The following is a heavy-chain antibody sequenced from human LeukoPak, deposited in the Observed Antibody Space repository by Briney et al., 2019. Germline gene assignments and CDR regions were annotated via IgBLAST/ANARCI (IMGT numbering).Heavy chain of an antibody. CDR1: GGSISSGGYY. Sequence: SETLSLTCTVSGGSISSGGYYWSWIRQHPGKGLEWIGYIYYSGSTYYNPSLKSRVTISVDTSKNQFSLKLSSVTAADTAVYYCARDRTRVGFDYWGQGTLVIVSS. V-gene: IGHV4-31*03. CDR3: ARDRTRVGFDY. CDR2: IYYSGST. J-gene: IGHJ4*02. D-gene: IGHD2-2*01.